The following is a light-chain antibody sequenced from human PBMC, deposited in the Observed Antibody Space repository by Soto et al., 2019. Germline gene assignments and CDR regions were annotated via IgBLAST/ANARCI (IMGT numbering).Light chain of an antibody. V-gene: IGKV3-20*01. CDR3: QQYGRSPPYT. CDR1: QTVSRNY. Sequence: EIVLTQSPGTLSLSPGETATLSCRASQTVSRNYLAWYQQKPGQTPRLLIYGASSRATGIPDRFSGSGSGTDFTLTISSLEPEDFAVYYCQQYGRSPPYTFGQGTKLEIK. CDR2: GAS. J-gene: IGKJ2*01.